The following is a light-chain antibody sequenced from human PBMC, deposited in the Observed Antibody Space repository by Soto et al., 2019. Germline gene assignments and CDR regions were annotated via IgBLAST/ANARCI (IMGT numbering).Light chain of an antibody. Sequence: QSVLTQPPSVSGAPGQRVTISCSGSSSNIGVGHDVHWYQRLPGRAPKLLIYANSIRPAGIPDRFSGSKSGTSASLAITGLQAEDEADYYCQSYDNSPSTYVFGTGTKVTVL. CDR1: SSNIGVGHD. CDR3: QSYDNSPSTYV. V-gene: IGLV1-40*01. CDR2: ANS. J-gene: IGLJ1*01.